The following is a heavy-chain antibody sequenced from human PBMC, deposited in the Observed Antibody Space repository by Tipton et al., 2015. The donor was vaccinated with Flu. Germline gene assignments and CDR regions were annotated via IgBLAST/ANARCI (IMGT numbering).Heavy chain of an antibody. Sequence: QLVQSGAEVKKPGASVKVSCKASGYTFTGYYMHWVRQAPGQGLEWMGRINPNSGGTNYAQKFQGRVTMTRDTSISTAYMELSRLRSDDTAVYYCARDKDYYGSGSYQTWFDPWGQGTLVTVSS. CDR2: INPNSGGT. CDR1: GYTFTGYY. J-gene: IGHJ5*02. D-gene: IGHD3-10*01. CDR3: ARDKDYYGSGSYQTWFDP. V-gene: IGHV1-2*06.